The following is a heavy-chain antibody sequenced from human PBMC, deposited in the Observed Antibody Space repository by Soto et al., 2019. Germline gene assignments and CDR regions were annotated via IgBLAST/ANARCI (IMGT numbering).Heavy chain of an antibody. V-gene: IGHV4-34*01. Sequence: ASETLSLTCAVYGGSFSGYYWSWIRQPPGKGLEWIGEINHSGSTNYNPSLKSRVTISVDTSKNQFSLKLSSVTAADTAVYYCARVPPYYYYGMDVWGQGTTVTVSS. CDR2: INHSGST. CDR1: GGSFSGYY. J-gene: IGHJ6*02. CDR3: ARVPPYYYYGMDV.